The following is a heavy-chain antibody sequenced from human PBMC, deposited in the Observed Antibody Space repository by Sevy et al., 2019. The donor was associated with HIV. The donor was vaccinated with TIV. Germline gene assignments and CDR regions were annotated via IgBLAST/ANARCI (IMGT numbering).Heavy chain of an antibody. D-gene: IGHD3-10*01. V-gene: IGHV1-18*01. CDR2: IIAYSGNT. J-gene: IGHJ4*02. CDR3: ARTSSYGSGNYFDY. Sequence: ASVKVSYKASGYTFTIYGISWVRQAPEQGLEWMGWIIAYSGNTNYAQNLQGRVTMTTDTSTTTAYMELRSLRFDDTAVYYCARTSSYGSGNYFDYWGQGTLVTVSS. CDR1: GYTFTIYG.